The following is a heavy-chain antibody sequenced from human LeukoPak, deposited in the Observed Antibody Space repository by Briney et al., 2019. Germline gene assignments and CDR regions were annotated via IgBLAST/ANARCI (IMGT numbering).Heavy chain of an antibody. CDR1: GFTFSSYA. V-gene: IGHV3-30-3*01. CDR2: ISYDGSNK. J-gene: IGHJ5*02. CDR3: AREQLGYCSSTSRSHPLEIWNWFDP. D-gene: IGHD2-2*01. Sequence: PGGSLRLSCAASGFTFSSYAMHWVRQAPGKGLEWVAVISYDGSNKYYADSVKGRFTISRDNSKNTLYLQMNSLRAEDTAVYYCAREQLGYCSSTSRSHPLEIWNWFDPWGQGTLVTVSS.